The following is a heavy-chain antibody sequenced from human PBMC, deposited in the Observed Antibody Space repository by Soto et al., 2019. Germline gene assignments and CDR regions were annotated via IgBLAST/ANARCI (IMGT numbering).Heavy chain of an antibody. CDR2: IYHRGST. Sequence: PSETLSLTCSVSGYSISSGFYWDWIRQPPGKGLEWIGSIYHRGSTYYNPSLKSRVTISVDTSKNQFSLKLDSVTAADTAVYYCARNYYGSRSYNWFDPWGQGTPVTVSS. V-gene: IGHV4-38-2*02. J-gene: IGHJ5*02. CDR3: ARNYYGSRSYNWFDP. CDR1: GYSISSGFY. D-gene: IGHD3-10*01.